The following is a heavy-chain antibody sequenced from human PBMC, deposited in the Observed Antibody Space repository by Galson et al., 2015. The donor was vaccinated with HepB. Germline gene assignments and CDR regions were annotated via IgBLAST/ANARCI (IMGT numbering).Heavy chain of an antibody. V-gene: IGHV3-15*01. J-gene: IGHJ4*02. Sequence: SLRLSCAASGFTFSNTFMSWVRQAPGKGLECVGRIKSKSHAGTTDYAAPVTGRFIISRDDSKNTLYLQMNSLKTEDTAVYYCVTSKKWWEPSYEDWGQGTRVTVSS. CDR2: IKSKSHAGTT. D-gene: IGHD1-26*01. CDR1: GFTFSNTF. CDR3: VTSKKWWEPSYED.